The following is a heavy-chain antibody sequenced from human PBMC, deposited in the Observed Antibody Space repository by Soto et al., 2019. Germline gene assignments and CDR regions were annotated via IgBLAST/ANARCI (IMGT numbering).Heavy chain of an antibody. CDR1: GYTFSSYY. V-gene: IGHV1-24*01. CDR2: FDPEDGET. D-gene: IGHD1-26*01. J-gene: IGHJ4*02. Sequence: GASVKVSCKASGYTFSSYYMHWVRQAPGKGLEWMGSFDPEDGETIYAQKFQGRVTMTEDTSTDTAYMELSSLRSEDTAVYYCARCGSYKRGGCDYWGQGTLVTVSS. CDR3: ARCGSYKRGGCDY.